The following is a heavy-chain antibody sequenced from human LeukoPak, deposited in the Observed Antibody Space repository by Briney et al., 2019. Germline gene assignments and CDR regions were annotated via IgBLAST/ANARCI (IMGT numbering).Heavy chain of an antibody. CDR3: ARRSSGWSRWYFDL. CDR2: INPNSGGT. J-gene: IGHJ2*01. CDR1: GYTFTGYY. V-gene: IGHV1-2*02. D-gene: IGHD6-19*01. Sequence: ASVKVSCKASGYTFTGYYMHWVRQAPGQGLEWMGWINPNSGGTNYAQKFQGRVTMTRDTSISTAYMELSRLRSDDTAVYYCARRSSGWSRWYFDLWGRGTLVTVSS.